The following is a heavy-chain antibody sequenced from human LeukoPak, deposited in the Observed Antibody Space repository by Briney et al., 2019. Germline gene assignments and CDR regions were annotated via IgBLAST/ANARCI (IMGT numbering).Heavy chain of an antibody. CDR1: GFTFSIYW. J-gene: IGHJ4*02. V-gene: IGHV3-7*01. CDR2: IKQDGSEK. D-gene: IGHD2-2*01. Sequence: GGSLRLSCAASGFTFSIYWMSWVRQAPGKGLEWVANIKQDGSEKYYVDSVKGRFTISRDNAKNSLSLQMNSLRAEDTAVYYCARGRCSSASCFFDYWGQGTLVAVSS. CDR3: ARGRCSSASCFFDY.